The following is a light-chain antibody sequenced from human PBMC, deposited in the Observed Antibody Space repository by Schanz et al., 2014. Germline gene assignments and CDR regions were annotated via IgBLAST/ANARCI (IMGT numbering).Light chain of an antibody. V-gene: IGLV1-40*01. CDR2: EGT. J-gene: IGLJ2*01. Sequence: QSVLTQPPSVSGAPGQRVTISCTGSSSNIGAGYDVHWDQQLPGTAPKLIIYEGTKRPSGVSSRFSGSKSGSTASLTISGLQAEDEADYFCSSYVSSNNVLFGGGTKLTVL. CDR3: SSYVSSNNVL. CDR1: SSNIGAGYD.